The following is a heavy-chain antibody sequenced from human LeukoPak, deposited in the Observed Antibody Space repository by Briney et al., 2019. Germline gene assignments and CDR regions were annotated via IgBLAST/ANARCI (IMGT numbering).Heavy chain of an antibody. Sequence: GASVKVSCKASGYTFTSYGIGWVRQAPGQGLEWMGWISAYNSNTNYAQKLQGRVTMTTHTSTSTAYMEVSSMRSEDTAVYYCPREVVWGSYRYFDYWGQGTLVTVSS. CDR3: PREVVWGSYRYFDY. CDR2: ISAYNSNT. D-gene: IGHD3-16*02. V-gene: IGHV1-18*01. CDR1: GYTFTSYG. J-gene: IGHJ4*02.